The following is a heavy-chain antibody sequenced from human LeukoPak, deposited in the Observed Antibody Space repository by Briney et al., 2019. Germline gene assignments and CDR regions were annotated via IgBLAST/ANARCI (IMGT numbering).Heavy chain of an antibody. CDR1: GGTFSSYT. CDR3: ARGRLPITIFGVVTSSYFDY. J-gene: IGHJ4*02. CDR2: IIPILGIA. V-gene: IGHV1-69*02. D-gene: IGHD3-3*01. Sequence: GASVKVSCKASGGTFSSYTISWVRQAPGQGLEWMGRIIPILGIANYAQKFQGRVTITADKSTSTAYMELSSLRSEDTAVYYCARGRLPITIFGVVTSSYFDYWGQGTLVTVSS.